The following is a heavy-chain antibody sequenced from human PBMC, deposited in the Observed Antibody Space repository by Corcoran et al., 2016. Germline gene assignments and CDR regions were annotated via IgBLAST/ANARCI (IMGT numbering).Heavy chain of an antibody. CDR2: IYHSGST. D-gene: IGHD5-18*01. Sequence: QVQLQESGPGLVKPSETLSLTCTVSGYSISSDYYWGWIRQPPGKGLEWIGSIYHSGSTYYNPSLKSRVTISVATSKNQFSLKLSSVTAADTAVYYCARGTYSYGYNWFDPWGQGTLVTVSS. CDR1: GYSISSDYY. CDR3: ARGTYSYGYNWFDP. V-gene: IGHV4-38-2*02. J-gene: IGHJ5*02.